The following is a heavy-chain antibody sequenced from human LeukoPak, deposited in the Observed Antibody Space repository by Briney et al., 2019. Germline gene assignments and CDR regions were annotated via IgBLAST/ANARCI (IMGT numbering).Heavy chain of an antibody. J-gene: IGHJ4*02. D-gene: IGHD3-16*01. CDR2: IYHNENTRST. CDR3: VRAYYDYVWGHGGYFDY. CDR1: GGSISSYY. Sequence: SETLSLTCTVSGGSISSYYWSWIRQPPGKGLEWIGYIYHNENTRSTNFNPSLKSRVTISIDSSKNQFSLKLSSVTAADSAVYYCVRAYYDYVWGHGGYFDYWGQGTLVTVSS. V-gene: IGHV4-59*01.